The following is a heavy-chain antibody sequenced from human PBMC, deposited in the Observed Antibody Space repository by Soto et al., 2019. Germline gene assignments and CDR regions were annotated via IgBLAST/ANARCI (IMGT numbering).Heavy chain of an antibody. CDR1: GFSLSAGGVG. J-gene: IGHJ5*02. V-gene: IGHV2-5*01. CDR2: TYWNDDK. Sequence: QITLKESGPTLVRPTQTLTLTCTFSGFSLSAGGVGVGWIRQPPGKALEWLAVTYWNDDKRYSPSLKSRLTITKDTSKNQVVLTMTNMDPVDTATYYCAHRGYGDYPRDNWFDPWGQGTPVTVSS. D-gene: IGHD4-17*01. CDR3: AHRGYGDYPRDNWFDP.